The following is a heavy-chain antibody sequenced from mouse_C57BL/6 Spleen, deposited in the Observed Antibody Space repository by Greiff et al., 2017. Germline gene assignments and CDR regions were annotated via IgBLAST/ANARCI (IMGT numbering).Heavy chain of an antibody. CDR1: GYTFTRYW. D-gene: IGHD2-5*01. Sequence: VKLQQPGTELVKPGASVKLSCKASGYTFTRYWMHWVKQRPGQGLEWIGNINPSNGGTNYNEKFKSKATLTVDKSSSTAYMQLSSLTSEDSEVYYCATYYSKWAWFAYWGQGTLVTVSA. J-gene: IGHJ3*01. CDR3: ATYYSKWAWFAY. V-gene: IGHV1-53*01. CDR2: INPSNGGT.